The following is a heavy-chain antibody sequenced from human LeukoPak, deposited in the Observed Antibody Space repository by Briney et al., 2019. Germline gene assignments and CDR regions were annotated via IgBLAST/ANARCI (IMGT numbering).Heavy chain of an antibody. CDR3: ARDDPNEYSSGWYFLNY. D-gene: IGHD6-19*01. CDR1: GGSISSYY. J-gene: IGHJ4*02. V-gene: IGHV4-59*01. CDR2: IYYSGST. Sequence: SETLSLTCTVSGGSISSYYWSWIRQPPGKGLEWIGYIYYSGSTNYNPSLKSRVTISVDTSKNQFSLKLSSVTAADTAVHYCARDDPNEYSSGWYFLNYWGQGTLVTVSS.